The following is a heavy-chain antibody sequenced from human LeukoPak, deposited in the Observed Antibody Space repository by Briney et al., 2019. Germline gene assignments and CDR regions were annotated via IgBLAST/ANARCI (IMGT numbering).Heavy chain of an antibody. CDR3: ARGGIVGATIDY. J-gene: IGHJ4*02. CDR2: IYYSGST. V-gene: IGHV4-59*01. CDR1: GGSFSGYY. D-gene: IGHD1-26*01. Sequence: SETLSLTCAVYGGSFSGYYWSWIRQPPGKGLEWIGYIYYSGSTNYNPSLKSRVTISVDTSKNQFSLKLSSVTAADTAVYYCARGGIVGATIDYWGQGTLVTVSS.